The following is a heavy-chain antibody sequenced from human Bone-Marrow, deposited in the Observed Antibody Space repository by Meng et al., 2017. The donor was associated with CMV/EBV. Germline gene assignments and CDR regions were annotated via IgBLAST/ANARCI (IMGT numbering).Heavy chain of an antibody. V-gene: IGHV1-69*10. CDR1: GGTFSSYA. D-gene: IGHD2-21*01. CDR2: IIPILGIA. CDR3: ARDRIHDAFAI. J-gene: IGHJ3*02. Sequence: SVKVSCKASGGTFSSYAISWVRQAPGQGLEWMGGIIPILGIANYAQKFQGRVTITADKSTSTAYMELSSLRSEDTAVYYCARDRIHDAFAIWGQGTMVTVSS.